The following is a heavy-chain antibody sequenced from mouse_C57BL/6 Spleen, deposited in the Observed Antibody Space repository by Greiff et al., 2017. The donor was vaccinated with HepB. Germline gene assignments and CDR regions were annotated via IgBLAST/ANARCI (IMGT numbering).Heavy chain of an antibody. V-gene: IGHV1-26*01. CDR2: INPNNGGT. CDR1: GYTFTDYY. Sequence: VQLQQSGPELVKPGASVKISCKASGYTFTDYYMNWVKQSHGKSLEWIGDINPNNGGTSYNQKFKGKATLTVDKSSSTAYMELRSLTSEDSAVYYCARTVVAPPGDFFDYWGQGTTLTVSS. J-gene: IGHJ2*01. D-gene: IGHD1-1*01. CDR3: ARTVVAPPGDFFDY.